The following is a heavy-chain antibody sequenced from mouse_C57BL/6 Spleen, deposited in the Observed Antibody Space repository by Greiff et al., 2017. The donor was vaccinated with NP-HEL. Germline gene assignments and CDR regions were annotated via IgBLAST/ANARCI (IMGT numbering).Heavy chain of an antibody. J-gene: IGHJ2*01. V-gene: IGHV1-78*01. CDR1: GYTFTDHT. CDR3: ERFTTVVDYVDD. CDR2: IYPRDGST. D-gene: IGHD1-1*01. Sequence: QVQLQQSDAELVKPGASVKISCKVSGYTFTDHTIHWMKQRPEQGLEWIGYIYPRDGSTKYNEKFKGKATLTSDKSSSKADMQLNSLTSEDSAVYFCERFTTVVDYVDDWGQGTTLTVSS.